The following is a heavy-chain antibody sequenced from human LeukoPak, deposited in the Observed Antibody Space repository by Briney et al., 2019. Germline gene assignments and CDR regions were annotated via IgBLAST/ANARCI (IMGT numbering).Heavy chain of an antibody. CDR2: IRSKANSYAT. CDR1: GFTFSGSA. Sequence: GGSLRLSCAASGFTFSGSAMHWVRQASGKGLEWVGRIRSKANSYATAYAASVKGRFTISRDDSKNTAYLQMNSLKTEDTAVYYCTSAMAGYMDVWGKGTTVTISS. D-gene: IGHD2-2*01. CDR3: TSAMAGYMDV. V-gene: IGHV3-73*01. J-gene: IGHJ6*03.